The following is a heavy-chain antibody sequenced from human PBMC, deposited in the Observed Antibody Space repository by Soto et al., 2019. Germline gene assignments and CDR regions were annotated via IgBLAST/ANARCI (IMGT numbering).Heavy chain of an antibody. Sequence: EVPLVESGGGLVQPGGSLRLSCVASGFTFSSYSMNWVRQAPGKGLEWVSYISSSSSTIYYADSVKGRFTISRDNAKNSLYLQMNSLRAEDTAVYYCAREGDYDSSGNDAFDIWGQGTMVTVSS. CDR1: GFTFSSYS. V-gene: IGHV3-48*01. CDR3: AREGDYDSSGNDAFDI. D-gene: IGHD3-22*01. J-gene: IGHJ3*02. CDR2: ISSSSSTI.